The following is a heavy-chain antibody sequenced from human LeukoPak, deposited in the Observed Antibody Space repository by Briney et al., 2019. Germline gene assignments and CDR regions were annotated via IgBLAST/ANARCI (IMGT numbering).Heavy chain of an antibody. Sequence: GGSLRLSCAASGFTFSSYWMSWVRQAPGKGLEWVSVISGSGDSTNYADSVKGRFTISRDNSKNTLYLQMNRLRAEDTAVYYCAKDRYSSWYLTLDYWGQGTLVTVSS. CDR1: GFTFSSYW. CDR2: ISGSGDST. CDR3: AKDRYSSWYLTLDY. D-gene: IGHD6-13*01. J-gene: IGHJ4*02. V-gene: IGHV3-23*01.